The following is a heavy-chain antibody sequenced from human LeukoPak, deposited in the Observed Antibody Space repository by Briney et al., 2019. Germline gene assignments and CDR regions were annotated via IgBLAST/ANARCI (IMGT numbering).Heavy chain of an antibody. V-gene: IGHV3-48*03. CDR1: GFTFSSYE. CDR2: ISSSGNTI. CDR3: ARGEDGYNSDY. Sequence: GGSLRLSCAASGFTFSSYEMNWVRQAPGKGLEWVSYISSSGNTIYYADSVKGRFTIPRDNAKNSLYLQMNSLRAEDTAVYYCARGEDGYNSDYWGQGTLVTVSS. J-gene: IGHJ4*02. D-gene: IGHD5-24*01.